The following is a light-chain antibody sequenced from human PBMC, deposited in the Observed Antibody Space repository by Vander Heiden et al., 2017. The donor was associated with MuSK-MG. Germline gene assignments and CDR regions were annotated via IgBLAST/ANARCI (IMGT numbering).Light chain of an antibody. Sequence: EIVITPSPATLSVSPGERATLSCRASQSISSNLAWYQQKPGQAPRLLIYSASTRATGIPARFSGSGSGTEFTLTISSLQSEDFAVYYCQQYNNWPPYTFGQGTKLEIK. CDR1: QSISSN. J-gene: IGKJ2*01. V-gene: IGKV3-15*01. CDR2: SAS. CDR3: QQYNNWPPYT.